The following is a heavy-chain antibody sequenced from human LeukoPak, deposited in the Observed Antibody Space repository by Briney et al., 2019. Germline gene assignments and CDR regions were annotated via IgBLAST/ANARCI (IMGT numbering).Heavy chain of an antibody. V-gene: IGHV1-2*02. CDR3: ARADGEDYYYYYMDV. CDR1: GYTFTGYY. J-gene: IGHJ6*03. D-gene: IGHD4-17*01. Sequence: ASVKVSCKASGYTFTGYYMHWVRQAPGQGLEWMGWINPNSGGTNYAQKFQGRVTMTRDTSISTAYVELSRLRSDDTAVYYCARADGEDYYYYYMDVWGKGTTVTVSS. CDR2: INPNSGGT.